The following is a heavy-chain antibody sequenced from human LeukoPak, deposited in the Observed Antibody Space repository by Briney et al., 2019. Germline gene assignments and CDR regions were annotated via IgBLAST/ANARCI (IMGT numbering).Heavy chain of an antibody. J-gene: IGHJ6*03. CDR1: GASSSGYY. CDR3: AISVPPSVTRYYYMDV. V-gene: IGHV4-4*07. CDR2: IDPTGST. D-gene: IGHD2-15*01. Sequence: SETLSLTCSVSGASSSGYYCHWVRQSAGKGLEWIGRIDPTGSTNYNPSLESRVTMSVDTSKNQFSLRLTSVTAADTAVYYCAISVPPSVTRYYYMDVWGKGTTVTVSS.